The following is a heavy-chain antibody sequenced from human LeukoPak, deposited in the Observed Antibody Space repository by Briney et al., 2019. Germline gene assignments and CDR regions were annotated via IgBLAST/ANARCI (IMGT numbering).Heavy chain of an antibody. CDR2: INPSGGST. D-gene: IGHD3-9*01. V-gene: IGHV1-46*01. CDR1: GYTFTGYY. J-gene: IGHJ4*02. CDR3: ARDQGVGYYDILTAAYYFDY. Sequence: ASVKVSCKASGYTFTGYYMHWVRQAPGQGLEWMGRINPSGGSTSYAQKFQGRVTMTRDTSTSTVYMELSSLRSEDTAVYYCARDQGVGYYDILTAAYYFDYWGQGTLVTVSS.